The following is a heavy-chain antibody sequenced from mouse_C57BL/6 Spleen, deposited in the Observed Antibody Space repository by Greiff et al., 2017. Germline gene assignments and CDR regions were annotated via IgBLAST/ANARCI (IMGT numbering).Heavy chain of an antibody. V-gene: IGHV1-54*01. CDR3: ARGDSSGYRAWFAY. D-gene: IGHD3-2*02. CDR1: GYAFTNYL. J-gene: IGHJ3*01. CDR2: INPGSGGT. Sequence: VQLQQSGAELVRPGTSVKVSCKASGYAFTNYLIEWVKQRPGQGLEWIGMINPGSGGTNYNEKFKGKATLTADKSSSTAYLQLSILTSEDAAVYCCARGDSSGYRAWFAYWGQGTLVTVSA.